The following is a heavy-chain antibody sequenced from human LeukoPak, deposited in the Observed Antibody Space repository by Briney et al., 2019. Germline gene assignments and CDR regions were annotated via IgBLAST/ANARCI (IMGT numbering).Heavy chain of an antibody. J-gene: IGHJ3*02. CDR2: IIPILGIA. D-gene: IGHD2-21*02. CDR1: GGTFSSYA. V-gene: IGHV1-69*04. CDR3: ARIRLAYCGGDCYYGDAFDI. Sequence: ASVKVSCKASGGTFSSYAISWVRQAPGQGFERMGRIIPILGIANYAQKFQGRVTITADKSTSTAYMELSSLRSEDTAVYYCARIRLAYCGGDCYYGDAFDIWGQGTMVTVSS.